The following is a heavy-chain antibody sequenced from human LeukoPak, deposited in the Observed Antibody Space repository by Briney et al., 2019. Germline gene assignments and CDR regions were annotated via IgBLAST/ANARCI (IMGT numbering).Heavy chain of an antibody. CDR1: GYTLTELS. J-gene: IGHJ2*01. Sequence: GASVKVSCKVSGYTLTELSMHWVRQAPGKGLEWMGGFDPEDGETIYAQEFQGRVTMTEDTSTDTAYMELSSLRSEDTAVYYCATGVSGSGDWYFDLWGRGTLVTVSS. V-gene: IGHV1-24*01. CDR3: ATGVSGSGDWYFDL. D-gene: IGHD5-12*01. CDR2: FDPEDGET.